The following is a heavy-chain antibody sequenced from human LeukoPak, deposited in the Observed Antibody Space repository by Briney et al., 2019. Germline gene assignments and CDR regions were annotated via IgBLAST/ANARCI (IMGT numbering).Heavy chain of an antibody. CDR2: IYYSGST. CDR1: GFTFSNAW. Sequence: GSLRLSCAASGFTFSNAWMSWVRQAPGKGLEWIGSIYYSGSTDYNPSLKSRVTISVDTSKNQFSLKLSSVTAADTAVYYCGRLPLPDNSGYYRTPSTYFDYWGQGTLVTVSS. V-gene: IGHV4-59*12. CDR3: GRLPLPDNSGYYRTPSTYFDY. J-gene: IGHJ4*02. D-gene: IGHD3-22*01.